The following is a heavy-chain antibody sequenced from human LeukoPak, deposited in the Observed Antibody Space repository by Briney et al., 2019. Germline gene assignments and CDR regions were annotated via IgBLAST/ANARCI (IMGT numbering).Heavy chain of an antibody. CDR1: GFTFSSYA. CDR3: ARGRYGSGSKRGMDV. Sequence: GRSLRLSCAASGFTFSSYAMHWVRQAPGKGLEWVAVISYDGSNKYYADSVKGRFTISRDNSKNTLYLQMNSLRAEDTAVYYYARGRYGSGSKRGMDVWGKGTTVTVSS. CDR2: ISYDGSNK. J-gene: IGHJ6*04. V-gene: IGHV3-30*04. D-gene: IGHD3-10*01.